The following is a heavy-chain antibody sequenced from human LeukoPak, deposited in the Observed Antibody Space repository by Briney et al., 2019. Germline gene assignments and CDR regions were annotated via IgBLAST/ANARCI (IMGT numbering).Heavy chain of an antibody. J-gene: IGHJ6*04. CDR3: ARDRALWFGELYYYYGMDV. D-gene: IGHD3-10*01. CDR1: GFTFSNYS. V-gene: IGHV3-21*01. Sequence: GGSLRLSCAASGFTFSNYSMNWVRQAPGKGLEWVSSINNNSRYIDYADAVKGRFTISRDNAQNSLYLQMNSLRAEDTAVYYCARDRALWFGELYYYYGMDVWGKGTTVTVSS. CDR2: INNNSRYI.